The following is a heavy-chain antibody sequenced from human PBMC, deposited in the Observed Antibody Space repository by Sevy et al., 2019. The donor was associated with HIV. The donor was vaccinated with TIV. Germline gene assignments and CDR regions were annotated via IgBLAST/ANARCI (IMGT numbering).Heavy chain of an antibody. CDR3: AKPTRPESYGHGGAFDI. D-gene: IGHD4-17*01. CDR2: IRYDGSNK. V-gene: IGHV3-30*02. CDR1: GFTFSSYG. Sequence: GGSLRLSCAASGFTFSSYGMHWVRQAPGKGLEWVAFIRYDGSNKYYADSVKGRFTISRDNSKNTLYLQMNSLGAEDTAVYYCAKPTRPESYGHGGAFDIWGQGTMVTVSS. J-gene: IGHJ3*02.